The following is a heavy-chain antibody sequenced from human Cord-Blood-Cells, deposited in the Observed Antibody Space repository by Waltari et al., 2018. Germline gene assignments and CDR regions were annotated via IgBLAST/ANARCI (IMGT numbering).Heavy chain of an antibody. CDR1: GYTFTGYY. CDR3: SRVYDIFAGYPDAFDS. CDR2: INPNSGGT. D-gene: IGHD3-9*01. J-gene: IGHJ3*02. V-gene: IGHV1-2*02. Sequence: QVQLVQSGAEVKKPGASVKVSCKASGYTFTGYYMHWVRQAPGQGLEWMGWINPNSGGTNYAQKFQGRFTMTRDTSISTAYMELSRLGADEAAVYDCSRVYDIFAGYPDAFDSWGQGTMVTVS.